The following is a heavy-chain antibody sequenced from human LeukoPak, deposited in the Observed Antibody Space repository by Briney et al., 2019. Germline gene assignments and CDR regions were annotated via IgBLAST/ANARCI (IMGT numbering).Heavy chain of an antibody. Sequence: SETLSLTCTVSGGSISSYYWSWIRQPPGKGLEWIGYIYYSGSTNYNPSLKSRVTISVDTSKNQFSLKLSSVTAADTAVYYCARGSGGSYYPSWFDPWGQGTLVTVSS. J-gene: IGHJ5*02. D-gene: IGHD1-26*01. CDR3: ARGSGGSYYPSWFDP. V-gene: IGHV4-59*12. CDR1: GGSISSYY. CDR2: IYYSGST.